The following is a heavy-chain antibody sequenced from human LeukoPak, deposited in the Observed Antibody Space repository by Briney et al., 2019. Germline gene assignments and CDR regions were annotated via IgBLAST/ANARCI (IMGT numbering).Heavy chain of an antibody. CDR2: FYYNGST. Sequence: PSETLSLTCTVSGGSISWTSYYWGCIRQPPGKGLELIGSFYYNGSTYYSPSLKSRATISAETSKNQFSLKLSSVTAADTAVFYCARHGMATIINWGQGTLVTVSS. J-gene: IGHJ4*02. D-gene: IGHD5-24*01. CDR3: ARHGMATIIN. V-gene: IGHV4-39*01. CDR1: GGSISWTSYY.